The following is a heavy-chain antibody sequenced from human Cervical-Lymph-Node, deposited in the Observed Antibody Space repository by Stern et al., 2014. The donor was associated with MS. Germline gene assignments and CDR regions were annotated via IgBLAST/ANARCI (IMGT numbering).Heavy chain of an antibody. D-gene: IGHD3-3*01. V-gene: IGHV3-30*18. Sequence: VQLVESGGGVVQPGRSLRLSCAASGFTFSSYGMHWVRQAPGKGLEWGAVISYDGSNKYYADSVKGRFTISRDNSKNTLYLQMNSLRAEDTAVYYCAKDRDDFWSGYYPLDYWGQGTLVTVSS. CDR3: AKDRDDFWSGYYPLDY. CDR2: ISYDGSNK. J-gene: IGHJ4*02. CDR1: GFTFSSYG.